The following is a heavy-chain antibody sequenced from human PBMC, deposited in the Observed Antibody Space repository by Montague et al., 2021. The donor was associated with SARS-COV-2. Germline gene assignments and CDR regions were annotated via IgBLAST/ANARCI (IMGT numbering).Heavy chain of an antibody. J-gene: IGHJ3*02. CDR1: GDSVSSNTAT. D-gene: IGHD2-15*01. Sequence: YAISGDSVSSNTATWNWIRQSPSRGLEWLGRTYYRSKWYHDYAIXLKSRITINPDTSKNQFSLQLSSVAPEDTAVFYCARTTTRMLYPENAFDIWGQGTMVTVSS. V-gene: IGHV6-1*01. CDR2: TYYRSKWYH. CDR3: ARTTTRMLYPENAFDI.